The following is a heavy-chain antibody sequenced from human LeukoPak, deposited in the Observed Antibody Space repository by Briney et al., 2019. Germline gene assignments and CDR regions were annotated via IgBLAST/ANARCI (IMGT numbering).Heavy chain of an antibody. D-gene: IGHD3-22*01. CDR1: GFTFSNVW. Sequence: PGGSLRLSCAASGFTFSNVWMNWVRQAPGKGLEWVSSISSSSSYIYYADSVKGRFTISRDNAKNSLYLQMNSLRAEDTAVYYCARDFPHSSGYYLVPGPIYYYYGMDVWGQGTTVTVSS. CDR3: ARDFPHSSGYYLVPGPIYYYYGMDV. J-gene: IGHJ6*02. V-gene: IGHV3-21*01. CDR2: ISSSSSYI.